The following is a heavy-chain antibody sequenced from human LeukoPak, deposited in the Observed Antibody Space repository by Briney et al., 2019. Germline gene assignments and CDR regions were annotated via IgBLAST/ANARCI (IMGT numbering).Heavy chain of an antibody. V-gene: IGHV1-46*01. D-gene: IGHD5-24*01. J-gene: IGHJ4*02. CDR1: GYTFTT. Sequence: ASVKLSCKASGYTFTTFHWVRQAPGQGLEWIGVINSRDGTTSDPQKFQGRLTMTRDTSTSTVYMELNSLRSEDTAVYYCAREVYRDDFHQTAYDYWGQGALVTVSS. CDR3: AREVYRDDFHQTAYDY. CDR2: INSRDGTT.